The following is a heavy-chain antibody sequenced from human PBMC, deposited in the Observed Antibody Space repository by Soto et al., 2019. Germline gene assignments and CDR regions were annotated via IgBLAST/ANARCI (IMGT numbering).Heavy chain of an antibody. CDR1: GGSISSCYYY. V-gene: IGHV4-31*02. Sequence: PSETLSLTCTVSGGSISSCYYYWSRIRPHPGKGLEWIGYIYYSGSTYYNPSLKSRVIISVDRSKNQFSLKVSSVTAADTAVYYCARETYGDYVGYFDPWGQGTLVTVSS. CDR2: IYYSGST. CDR3: ARETYGDYVGYFDP. D-gene: IGHD4-17*01. J-gene: IGHJ5*02.